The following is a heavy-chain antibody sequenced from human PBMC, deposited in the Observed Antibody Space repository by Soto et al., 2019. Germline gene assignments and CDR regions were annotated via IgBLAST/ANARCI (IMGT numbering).Heavy chain of an antibody. J-gene: IGHJ4*02. CDR2: ISGSGDST. CDR1: GFTFSSYA. D-gene: IGHD6-19*01. CDR3: PSRSSGWYFDY. Sequence: EVQLLESGGGLVQPGGSLRLSCAASGFTFSSYAMNWVRQAPGKGLEWVSVISGSGDSTYYADSVKGRFTISRDNSKNPLYLQMNSLRAEDTAVYYCPSRSSGWYFDYWGQGTLITVSS. V-gene: IGHV3-23*01.